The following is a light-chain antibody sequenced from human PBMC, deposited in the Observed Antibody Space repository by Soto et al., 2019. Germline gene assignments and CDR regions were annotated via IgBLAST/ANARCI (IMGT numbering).Light chain of an antibody. CDR1: QSVSSN. Sequence: EILRTQSPATLSVAPGERATLSCRASQSVSSNLAWYQQKPGQAPRLLIYGASTRATGIPARFSGSGSGTEFTLTISSLQSEDFAVYYCQQYNNWPVTFGGGTKVDIK. J-gene: IGKJ4*01. CDR2: GAS. V-gene: IGKV3-15*01. CDR3: QQYNNWPVT.